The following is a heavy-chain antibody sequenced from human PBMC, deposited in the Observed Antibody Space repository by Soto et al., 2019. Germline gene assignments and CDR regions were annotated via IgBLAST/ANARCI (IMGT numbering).Heavy chain of an antibody. J-gene: IGHJ3*02. V-gene: IGHV1-2*04. D-gene: IGHD2-2*01. CDR3: ARYCSSTRCPRDAFDI. CDR1: GYTFTGYY. CDR2: INPNSGGT. Sequence: ASVKVSCKASGYTFTGYYMHWVRQAPGQGLEWMGWINPNSGGTNYAQKFQGWVTMTRDTSISTAYMELSRLRSDDTAVYYCARYCSSTRCPRDAFDIWGQGTMVTVSS.